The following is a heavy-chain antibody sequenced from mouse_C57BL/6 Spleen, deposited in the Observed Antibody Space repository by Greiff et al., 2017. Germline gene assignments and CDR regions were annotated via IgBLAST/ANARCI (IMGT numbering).Heavy chain of an antibody. CDR2: ISSGSSTI. CDR1: GFTFRDYG. Sequence: EVMLVESGGGLVKPGGSLQLSCAASGFTFRDYGLHWVRQAPEKGLEWVAYISSGSSTIYYADTVKGRFTISRDNAKNTLFLQMTSLRSEDTAMYYCARHGYYFDYWGQGTTLTVSS. V-gene: IGHV5-17*01. CDR3: ARHGYYFDY. D-gene: IGHD2-2*01. J-gene: IGHJ2*01.